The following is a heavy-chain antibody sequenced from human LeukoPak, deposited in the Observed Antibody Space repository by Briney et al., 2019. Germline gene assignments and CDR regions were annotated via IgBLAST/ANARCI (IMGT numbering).Heavy chain of an antibody. D-gene: IGHD3-22*01. CDR3: AREEDYYDSSGYSGD. Sequence: ASVKVSCKASGYTFTGYYMHWVRQAPGQGLEWMGRINPNSGGTNCAQKFQGRVTMTRDTSISTAYMELSRLRSDDTAVYYCAREEDYYDSSGYSGDWGQGTLVTVSS. J-gene: IGHJ4*02. CDR1: GYTFTGYY. V-gene: IGHV1-2*06. CDR2: INPNSGGT.